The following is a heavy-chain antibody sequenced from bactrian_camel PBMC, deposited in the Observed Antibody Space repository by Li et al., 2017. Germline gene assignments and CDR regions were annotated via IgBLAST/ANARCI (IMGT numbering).Heavy chain of an antibody. D-gene: IGHD2*01. CDR2: ISSGGGTT. CDR1: GFTFSSYD. V-gene: IGHV3S40*01. CDR3: AKALGGGNYYTGEYNY. J-gene: IGHJ4*01. Sequence: VQLVESGGGLVQPGGSLRLSCAASGFTFSSYDMSWVRQAPGKGLEWVSDISSGGGTTNYGDSVKGRFTISRDNAKNTVYLQMNGLKSEDTALYYCAKALGGGNYYTGEYNYWGQGTQVTVS.